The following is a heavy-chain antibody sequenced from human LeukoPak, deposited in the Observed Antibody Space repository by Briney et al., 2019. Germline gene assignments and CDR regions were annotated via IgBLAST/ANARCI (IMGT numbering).Heavy chain of an antibody. CDR1: GASVSGSNYY. V-gene: IGHV4-39*07. CDR3: ARDRRGFDP. Sequence: PSETLSLTCAVSGASVSGSNYYWGWIRQPPGKGLEWIGSIYYSGSTYYNPSLKSRVTISVDTSKNQFSLKLSSVTAADTAVYYCARDRRGFDPWGQGTLVTVSS. CDR2: IYYSGST. J-gene: IGHJ5*02.